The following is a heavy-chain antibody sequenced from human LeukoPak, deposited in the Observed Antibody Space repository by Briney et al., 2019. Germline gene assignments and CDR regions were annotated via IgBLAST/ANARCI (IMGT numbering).Heavy chain of an antibody. D-gene: IGHD6-6*01. CDR1: GGSISSYY. J-gene: IGHJ4*02. V-gene: IGHV4-59*01. CDR3: ARAPVIAAPRGGYFDY. CDR2: IYYSGST. Sequence: PSETLSLTCTVSGGSISSYYWSWIRQPPGKGLEWIGYIYYSGSTNYNPSLKSRVTISVDTSKNQFSLKLSSVTAADTAVYYCARAPVIAAPRGGYFDYWPRGPLLPLSS.